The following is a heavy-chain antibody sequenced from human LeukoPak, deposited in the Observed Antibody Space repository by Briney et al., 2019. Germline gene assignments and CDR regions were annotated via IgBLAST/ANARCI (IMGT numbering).Heavy chain of an antibody. CDR2: INSDGSST. CDR1: GFTFSSYW. D-gene: IGHD3-3*01. V-gene: IGHV3-74*01. J-gene: IGHJ6*02. Sequence: GSLRLSCAASGFTFSSYWMHWVRQAPGKGLVWVSRINSDGSSTSYADSVKGRFTISRDNAKNTPYLQMNSLRAEDTAVYYCARSSYYDFWSGYFVQTPNGMDVWGQGTTVTVSS. CDR3: ARSSYYDFWSGYFVQTPNGMDV.